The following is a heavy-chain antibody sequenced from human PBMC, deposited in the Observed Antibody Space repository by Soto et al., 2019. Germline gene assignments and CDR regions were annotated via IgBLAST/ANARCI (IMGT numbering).Heavy chain of an antibody. CDR3: ACIFSGGYSYGFYYDGMDV. CDR2: INHSGST. Sequence: SETLSLTCAVYGGSFSGYYWSWIRQPPGKGLEWIGEINHSGSTNYNPSLKSRVTISVDTSKNQFSLKLSSVTAADTAVYYCACIFSGGYSYGFYYDGMDVWGQGTTVT. D-gene: IGHD5-18*01. CDR1: GGSFSGYY. V-gene: IGHV4-34*01. J-gene: IGHJ6*02.